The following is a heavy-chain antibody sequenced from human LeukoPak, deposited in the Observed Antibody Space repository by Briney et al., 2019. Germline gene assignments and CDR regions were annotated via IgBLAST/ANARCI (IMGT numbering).Heavy chain of an antibody. V-gene: IGHV3-53*01. CDR1: GFTFSSYA. Sequence: PGGSLRLSCAASGFTFSSYAMHWVRQAPGKGLEWVAVIYSGGSTYYADSVKGRFTISRDNSKNTLYLQMNSLRAEDTAVYYCARDRRGYYFDYWGQGTLVTVSS. CDR3: ARDRRGYYFDY. D-gene: IGHD3-10*01. J-gene: IGHJ4*02. CDR2: IYSGGST.